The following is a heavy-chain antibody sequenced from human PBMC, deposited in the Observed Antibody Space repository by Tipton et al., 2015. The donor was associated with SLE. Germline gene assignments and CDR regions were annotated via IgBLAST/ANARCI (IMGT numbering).Heavy chain of an antibody. D-gene: IGHD3-10*01. CDR1: GFTFSDYY. Sequence: SLRLSCAASGFTFSDYYMSWIRQAPGKGLEWVSYISSSSTYTNYADSVRGRFTISRDNSKNTLYLQMNSLRAEDTAVYYCARDGRGVTMDRGVIIYFDYWGQGTLVTVSS. J-gene: IGHJ4*02. CDR2: ISSSSTYT. V-gene: IGHV3-11*06. CDR3: ARDGRGVTMDRGVIIYFDY.